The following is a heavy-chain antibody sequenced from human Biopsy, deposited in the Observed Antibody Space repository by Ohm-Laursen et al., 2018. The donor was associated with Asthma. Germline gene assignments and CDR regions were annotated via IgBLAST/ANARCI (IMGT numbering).Heavy chain of an antibody. D-gene: IGHD3-16*01. V-gene: IGHV3-30*18. Sequence: SLRLSCSASGFMFRSFGMHWVRQAPRKGLEWVAVISYDGNHKFYEDSVKGRFTISRDNSKNTLYLQMNSLRPDDSAAYHCAKDRFDNSVTSKYYYYGIDVWGQGTTVTVSS. CDR2: ISYDGNHK. J-gene: IGHJ6*02. CDR1: GFMFRSFG. CDR3: AKDRFDNSVTSKYYYYGIDV.